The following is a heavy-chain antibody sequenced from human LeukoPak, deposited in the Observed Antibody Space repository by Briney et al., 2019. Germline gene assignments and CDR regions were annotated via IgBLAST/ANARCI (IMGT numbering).Heavy chain of an antibody. D-gene: IGHD6-19*01. Sequence: SETLSLTCAVYGGSFSGYYWSWIRQPPGKGLEWIGEINHSGSTNYNPSLKSRVTISVDTSKNQFSLKLSSVTAADTAVYYCARGLGYSGGWNPYYWGQGTLVTVSS. CDR2: INHSGST. CDR3: ARGLGYSGGWNPYY. CDR1: GGSFSGYY. J-gene: IGHJ4*02. V-gene: IGHV4-34*01.